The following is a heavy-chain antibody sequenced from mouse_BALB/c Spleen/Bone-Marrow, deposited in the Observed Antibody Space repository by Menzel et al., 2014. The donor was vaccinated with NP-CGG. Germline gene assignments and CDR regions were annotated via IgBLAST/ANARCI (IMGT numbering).Heavy chain of an antibody. Sequence: VQLQQSGAELVRSGASVRLSCTASGFNIKDYYIHWVKQRPKQGLEWIGWIDPENGDTEYAPKFQDKATVTADTSSNTAYLQLSSLASEDTAVYYCDGDYGNYDWFAYWGPGTPVTVSA. CDR2: IDPENGDT. J-gene: IGHJ3*01. D-gene: IGHD2-1*01. CDR1: GFNIKDYY. V-gene: IGHV14-4*02. CDR3: DGDYGNYDWFAY.